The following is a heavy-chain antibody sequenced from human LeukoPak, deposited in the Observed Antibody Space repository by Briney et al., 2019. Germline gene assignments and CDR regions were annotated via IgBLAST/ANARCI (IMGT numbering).Heavy chain of an antibody. CDR1: GFTFSDYY. Sequence: GGSLRLSCAASGFTFSDYYMSWIRQAPGKGLEWVSYISSSGSTIYYADSVKGRFTISRDNAKNSLYLQMNSLRAEDTAVYYCARDLANGSGSYYNPLVYYYYGMDVWGQGTTVTVSS. J-gene: IGHJ6*02. V-gene: IGHV3-11*01. CDR3: ARDLANGSGSYYNPLVYYYYGMDV. CDR2: ISSSGSTI. D-gene: IGHD3-10*01.